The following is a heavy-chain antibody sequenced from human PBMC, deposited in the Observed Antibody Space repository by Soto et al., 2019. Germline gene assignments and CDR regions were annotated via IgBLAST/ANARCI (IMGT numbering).Heavy chain of an antibody. Sequence: GASVKVSCKASGYTFTGYYMHWVRQAPGQGLEWMGWINPNSGGTNYAQKFQGRVTMTRDTSISTAYMELSRLRSDDTAVYYCARLSIAAARGWFDPWGQGTLVTVSS. CDR1: GYTFTGYY. CDR3: ARLSIAAARGWFDP. D-gene: IGHD6-13*01. CDR2: INPNSGGT. V-gene: IGHV1-2*02. J-gene: IGHJ5*02.